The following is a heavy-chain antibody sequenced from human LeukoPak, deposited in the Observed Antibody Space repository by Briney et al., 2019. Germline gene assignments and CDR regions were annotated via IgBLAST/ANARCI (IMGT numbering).Heavy chain of an antibody. CDR2: INPNSGGT. V-gene: IGHV1-2*02. D-gene: IGHD3-3*01. Sequence: ASVKVSCKASGYTFTGYYMHWVRQAPGQGLEWMGCINPNSGGTNYAQKFQGRVTMTRDTSISTAYMELSRLRSGDTAVYYCARDGSFGVVTPFYYYYMDVWGKGTTVTVSS. CDR1: GYTFTGYY. CDR3: ARDGSFGVVTPFYYYYMDV. J-gene: IGHJ6*03.